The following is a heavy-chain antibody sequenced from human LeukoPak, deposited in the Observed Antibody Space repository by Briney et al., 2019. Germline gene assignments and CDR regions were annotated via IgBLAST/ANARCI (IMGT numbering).Heavy chain of an antibody. V-gene: IGHV1-58*01. CDR3: AAQYCSGGSCSAGFDY. J-gene: IGHJ4*02. CDR2: IVVGSGNT. CDR1: GFTFTSSA. Sequence: SVKVSYKASGFTFTSSAVQWVRQARGQRLEWIGWIVVGSGNTNYAQKFQERVTITRDMSTSTAYMELSSLRSEDTAVYYCAAQYCSGGSCSAGFDYWGQGTLVTVSS. D-gene: IGHD2-15*01.